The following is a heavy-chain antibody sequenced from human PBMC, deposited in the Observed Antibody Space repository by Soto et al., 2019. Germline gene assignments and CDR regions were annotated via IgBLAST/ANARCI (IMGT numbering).Heavy chain of an antibody. Sequence: QVQLVQSGAEVKEPGASVRLSCKASGYTFTDSYIHWVRQAPGQGLEWMGVINPVGGSTTYIQKFQGRVTLTRDMSTTTVHMVLSSLRSDDTATYFCARDEGAAMGFQYWGQGTRVNVFS. V-gene: IGHV1-46*01. J-gene: IGHJ4*02. CDR1: GYTFTDSY. CDR3: ARDEGAAMGFQY. CDR2: INPVGGST. D-gene: IGHD5-18*01.